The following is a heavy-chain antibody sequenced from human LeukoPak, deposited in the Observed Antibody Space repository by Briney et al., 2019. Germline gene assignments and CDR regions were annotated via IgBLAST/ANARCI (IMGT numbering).Heavy chain of an antibody. CDR2: ITTSSSYI. Sequence: GGSLRLSCAASGFTFSTYYMNWVRRAPGKGLEWVSSITTSSSYIYCADSVKGRFTISRDNAKNSLYLQMNSLRAEDTAVYYCARDLGGYSYGSHFDYWGQGTLVTVSS. CDR3: ARDLGGYSYGSHFDY. V-gene: IGHV3-21*01. CDR1: GFTFSTYY. D-gene: IGHD5-18*01. J-gene: IGHJ4*02.